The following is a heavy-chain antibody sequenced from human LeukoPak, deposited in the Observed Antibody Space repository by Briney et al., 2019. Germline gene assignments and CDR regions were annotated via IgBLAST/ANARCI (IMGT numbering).Heavy chain of an antibody. CDR2: IYYTGTT. V-gene: IGHV4-39*01. CDR1: GGSISSSGYS. CDR3: ARWLGRGPGGEY. J-gene: IGHJ4*02. D-gene: IGHD6-19*01. Sequence: SETLSLTCTVSGGSISSSGYSWGWIRQPPGKGLDWIGNIYYTGTTQDNPSLRSRVTISVDTSKNQFSLKLSSVTAADTAVYYCARWLGRGPGGEYWGQGTLVTVSS.